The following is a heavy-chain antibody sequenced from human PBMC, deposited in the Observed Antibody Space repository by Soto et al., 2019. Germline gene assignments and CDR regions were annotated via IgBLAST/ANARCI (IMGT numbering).Heavy chain of an antibody. J-gene: IGHJ4*02. CDR1: GFTFSSYA. CDR2: ISYDGSSK. V-gene: IGHV3-30-3*01. D-gene: IGHD3-9*01. CDR3: ATAVYDILTLDY. Sequence: GGSLRLSCAASGFTFSSYAMHWVRQAPGKGLEWVAVISYDGSSKYYADSVKGRFTISRDNSKNTLYLQMNSLRAEDTAVYYCATAVYDILTLDYWGQGTLVTVSS.